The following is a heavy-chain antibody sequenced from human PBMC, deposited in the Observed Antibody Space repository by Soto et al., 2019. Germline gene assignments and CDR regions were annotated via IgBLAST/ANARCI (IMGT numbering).Heavy chain of an antibody. D-gene: IGHD3-10*01. V-gene: IGHV3-23*01. CDR1: GFTFSSYA. Sequence: EVQLLESGGGLVQPGGSLRLSCAASGFTFSSYAMSWVRQAPGKGLEWVSAISGSGGSTYYADSVKGRFTISRDNSKNTLYLQMNSLRAEDTAVYYCAKDRAVVLESYLGLFDYWGQGTLVTVSS. J-gene: IGHJ4*02. CDR3: AKDRAVVLESYLGLFDY. CDR2: ISGSGGST.